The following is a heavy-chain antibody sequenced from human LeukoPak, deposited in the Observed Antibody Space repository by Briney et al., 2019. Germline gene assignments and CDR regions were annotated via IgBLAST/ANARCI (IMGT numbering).Heavy chain of an antibody. Sequence: SQTLSLTCAISGDSVSSNSAAWNWIRQSPSRGLEWLGRTYYRSKWYNDYAVSVKSRITINPDTSKNQFSLKLSSVTAADTAVYYCARVRGRNTPDRYSSSKGRYFDYWGQGTLATVSS. CDR2: TYYRSKWYN. D-gene: IGHD6-13*01. CDR1: GDSVSSNSAA. J-gene: IGHJ4*02. CDR3: ARVRGRNTPDRYSSSKGRYFDY. V-gene: IGHV6-1*01.